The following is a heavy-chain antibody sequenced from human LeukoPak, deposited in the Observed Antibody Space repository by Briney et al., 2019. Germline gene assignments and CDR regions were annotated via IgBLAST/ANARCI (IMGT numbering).Heavy chain of an antibody. CDR2: INSDGSWT. D-gene: IGHD2-2*01. CDR1: GNYW. CDR3: VSFYETY. J-gene: IGHJ4*02. Sequence: GGSLRLSCAASGNYWMHWVRQAPGKGLVWVSHINSDGSWTSYADSVKGRFTISKDNAKDTVYLQMNNLRAEDTAVYYCVSFYETYWGRGTLATVSS. V-gene: IGHV3-74*01.